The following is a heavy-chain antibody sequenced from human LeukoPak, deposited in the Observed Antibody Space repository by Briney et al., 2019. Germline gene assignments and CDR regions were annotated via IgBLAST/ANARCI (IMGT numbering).Heavy chain of an antibody. CDR3: ARDRGSLGIGYNEDYFDY. CDR1: GFTFSTSN. D-gene: IGHD5-24*01. Sequence: PGGSLRLSCAASGFTFSTSNMNWVRQVPGKGLEWVSCIGGDESYMSYADSVKGRFTISKDNATNSVYLQMDSLRAEDTAVYYCARDRGSLGIGYNEDYFDYWGQGTLVTVSS. J-gene: IGHJ4*02. CDR2: IGGDESYM. V-gene: IGHV3-21*01.